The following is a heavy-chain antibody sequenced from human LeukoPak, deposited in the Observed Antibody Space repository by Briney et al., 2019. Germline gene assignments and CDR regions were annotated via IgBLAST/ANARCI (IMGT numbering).Heavy chain of an antibody. Sequence: GGSLRLSCAASGFTFSNYAMSWVRQAPGKGLDWVSTIRGSGPATYYAESAKGRFTISRDNSKNTLFLQMNSLRVEDTAVYYCAKRERGTYYFDYWGQGTLVTVSS. V-gene: IGHV3-23*01. CDR2: IRGSGPAT. CDR3: AKRERGTYYFDY. CDR1: GFTFSNYA. J-gene: IGHJ4*02. D-gene: IGHD1-26*01.